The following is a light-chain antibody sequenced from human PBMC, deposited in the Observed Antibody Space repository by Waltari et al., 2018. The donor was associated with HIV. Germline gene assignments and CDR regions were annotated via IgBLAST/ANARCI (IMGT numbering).Light chain of an antibody. CDR3: SSYTSSISLV. CDR1: NNDVGNSNY. CDR2: AVT. V-gene: IGLV2-14*03. J-gene: IGLJ3*02. Sequence: QSALTQTASVSGSSGQSIPISCTGTNNDVGNSNYVSWYQQHPGKAPKLMIYAVTHRPSGVSDLFSGSKSGNTAALTISGLHAEDDADYYCSSYTSSISLVFGVGTKVTVL.